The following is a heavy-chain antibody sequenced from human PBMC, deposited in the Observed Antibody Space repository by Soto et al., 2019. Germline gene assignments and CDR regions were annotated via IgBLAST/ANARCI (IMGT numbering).Heavy chain of an antibody. CDR3: AVVVAATIFDY. CDR1: GGSISSSSYY. V-gene: IGHV4-39*01. CDR2: IYYSGST. J-gene: IGHJ4*02. Sequence: SETLSLTCTVPGGSISSSSYYWGWIRQPPGKGLEWIGSIYYSGSTYYNPSLKSRVTISVDTSKNQFSLKLSSVTAADTAVYYCAVVVAATIFDYWGQGTLVTVSS. D-gene: IGHD2-15*01.